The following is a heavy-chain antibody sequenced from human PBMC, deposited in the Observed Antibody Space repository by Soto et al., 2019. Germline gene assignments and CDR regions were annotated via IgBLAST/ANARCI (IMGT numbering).Heavy chain of an antibody. D-gene: IGHD2-2*02. CDR3: ARAGSSMGYYTYYGFDV. Sequence: SVTLSLTCNVSGVPITTGGYYWSWIRQHPGKGLEWMGYIYHTGRTYYNPSLKSQSTISIDTSKNQFSLTLSSVTGADTAMYYCARAGSSMGYYTYYGFDVWGQGTSVTVSS. CDR2: IYHTGRT. J-gene: IGHJ6*02. V-gene: IGHV4-31*01. CDR1: GVPITTGGYY.